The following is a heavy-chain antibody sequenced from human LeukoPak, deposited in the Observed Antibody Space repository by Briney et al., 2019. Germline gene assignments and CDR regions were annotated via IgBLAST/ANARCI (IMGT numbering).Heavy chain of an antibody. Sequence: ASVKVSCKTSGYTFAGYYIHWVRQAPGQGLEWMGWIDPNSGGTNYAQKFQGRVTMTRDTSISTAYMELSRLTSADTAVYRCATPSSSSWYGFDPWGQGTLVTVSS. CDR2: IDPNSGGT. V-gene: IGHV1-2*02. CDR3: ATPSSSSWYGFDP. D-gene: IGHD6-13*01. J-gene: IGHJ5*02. CDR1: GYTFAGYY.